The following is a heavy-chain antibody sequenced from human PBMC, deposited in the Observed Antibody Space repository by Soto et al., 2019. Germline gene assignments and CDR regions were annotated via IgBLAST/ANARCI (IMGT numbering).Heavy chain of an antibody. V-gene: IGHV6-1*01. CDR3: ARDQGHSSGWYGYYYGMDV. J-gene: IGHJ6*02. Sequence: SQTLSLTCVISGDSVSSDSAAWKWIRQCPSRGLEWLGRTYYRSKWYNDYAVSVKSRITINPDTSKNQFSLQLNSVTPEDTAVYYCARDQGHSSGWYGYYYGMDVWGQGTTVTVSS. CDR1: GDSVSSDSAA. D-gene: IGHD6-19*01. CDR2: TYYRSKWYN.